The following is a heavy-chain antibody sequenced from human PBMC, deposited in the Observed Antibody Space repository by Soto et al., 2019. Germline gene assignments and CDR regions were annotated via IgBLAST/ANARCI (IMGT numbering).Heavy chain of an antibody. CDR2: IFPGDSNT. Sequence: GESLKISCKGSGDIFTNHWIGWVGQVAGTGLEWMAIIFPGDSNTKYSPSFEGQVTTSVDKSTSTAYLQWSSLKASDTAMYFCARVSYGAADYWGQGTLVTVSS. D-gene: IGHD4-17*01. J-gene: IGHJ4*02. V-gene: IGHV5-51*01. CDR1: GDIFTNHW. CDR3: ARVSYGAADY.